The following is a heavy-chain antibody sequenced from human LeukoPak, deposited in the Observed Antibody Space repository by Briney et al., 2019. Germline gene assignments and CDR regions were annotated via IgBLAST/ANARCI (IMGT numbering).Heavy chain of an antibody. CDR3: AKDRADTAMAS. Sequence: GGSLRLSCTPSGFTFSSHAMSWVRQAPGKGLEWVSAISGSGGSTYYADSVKGRFTISRDNSKNTLYLQMNSLRAEDTAVYYCAKDRADTAMASWGQGTLVTVSS. CDR1: GFTFSSHA. CDR2: ISGSGGST. J-gene: IGHJ5*02. D-gene: IGHD5-18*01. V-gene: IGHV3-23*01.